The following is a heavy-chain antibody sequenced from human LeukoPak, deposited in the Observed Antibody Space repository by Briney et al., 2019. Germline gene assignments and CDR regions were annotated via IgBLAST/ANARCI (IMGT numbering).Heavy chain of an antibody. D-gene: IGHD3-10*01. V-gene: IGHV1-24*01. Sequence: ASVKVSCKVSGYTLTELSMHWVRQAPAKGLEWMGGFDPEDGETIYAQKFQGRVTMTEDTSTDTAYMELSSLRSEDTAVYYCATAPKITMVRGVIFGRSGERRYFDYWGQGTLVTVSS. CDR2: FDPEDGET. CDR1: GYTLTELS. J-gene: IGHJ4*02. CDR3: ATAPKITMVRGVIFGRSGERRYFDY.